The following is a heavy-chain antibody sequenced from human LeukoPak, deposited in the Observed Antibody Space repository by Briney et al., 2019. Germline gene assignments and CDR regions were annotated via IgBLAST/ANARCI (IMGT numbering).Heavy chain of an antibody. Sequence: QSGGSLRLSCAASGFTFSSYAMHWVRQAAGKGLEWVAFVSYDGSNKYYADSVKGRFTISRDNSKKTLYLQMNSLRAEDTAVYYCARGSWRLVGGAASFESWGQGTLVTVSS. CDR1: GFTFSSYA. CDR2: VSYDGSNK. CDR3: ARGSWRLVGGAASFES. D-gene: IGHD3-10*01. J-gene: IGHJ4*02. V-gene: IGHV3-30-3*01.